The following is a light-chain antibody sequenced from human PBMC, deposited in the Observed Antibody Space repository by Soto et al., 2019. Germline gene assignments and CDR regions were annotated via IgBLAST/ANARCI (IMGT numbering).Light chain of an antibody. CDR3: CSYAGSSTFV. CDR2: EGS. Sequence: QSVLTQPASVSGSPGQSITISCTGTSSVVGSYNLVSWYQQHPGKAPKLMIYEGSKRPSGVSNRFSGSKSGNTASLTISGLQAEDEADYYCCSYAGSSTFVFGGGTQLTVL. CDR1: SSVVGSYNL. J-gene: IGLJ2*01. V-gene: IGLV2-23*01.